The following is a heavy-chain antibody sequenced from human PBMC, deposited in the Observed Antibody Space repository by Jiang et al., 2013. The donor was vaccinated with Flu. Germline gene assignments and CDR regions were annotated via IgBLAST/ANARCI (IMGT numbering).Heavy chain of an antibody. Sequence: GPGLVKPSNRPCPSSAPSLVAPSAAVLTTGAGSGSPPGRDWSGLGVSLPEGAPNYRPSLRSRVTISLDTSKNQVSLKLSSVTAADTAMYYCARDLGDYSGRGYYFDYWGQGTLVTVSS. CDR1: VAPSAAVLTT. J-gene: IGHJ4*02. CDR2: SLPEGAP. D-gene: IGHD4-11*01. V-gene: IGHV4-61*02. CDR3: ARDLGDYSGRGYYFDY.